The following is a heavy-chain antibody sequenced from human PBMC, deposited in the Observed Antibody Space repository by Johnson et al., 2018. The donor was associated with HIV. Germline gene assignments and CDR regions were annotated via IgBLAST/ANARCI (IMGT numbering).Heavy chain of an antibody. J-gene: IGHJ3*02. CDR2: INWNGDST. CDR3: ARDRRSIAARPGAAFDI. CDR1: GFTFDDYG. V-gene: IGHV3-20*04. Sequence: VQLVESGGGVVRPGGSLRLSCAASGFTFDDYGMSWVRQAPGKGLEWVSGINWNGDSTGYADSVKGRFTISRDNAKNSLYLQMNSLRAEDTALYYCARDRRSIAARPGAAFDIWGQGTMVTVSS. D-gene: IGHD6-6*01.